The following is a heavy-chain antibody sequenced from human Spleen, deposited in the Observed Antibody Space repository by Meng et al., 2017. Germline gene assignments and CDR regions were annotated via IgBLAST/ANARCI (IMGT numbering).Heavy chain of an antibody. CDR2: IYYSGST. Sequence: QVQLTGSGPGLVKPSQTLSLTCRFSGDSISSGGYYWSWVRQHAGKGLEWIGYIYYSGSTNYNPSLKSRVTISVDTSKNQFSLKLSSVTAADTAVYFCARAILKWFGYDYWGQGTLVTVSS. V-gene: IGHV4-31*03. J-gene: IGHJ4*02. CDR1: GDSISSGGYY. CDR3: ARAILKWFGYDY. D-gene: IGHD3-10*01.